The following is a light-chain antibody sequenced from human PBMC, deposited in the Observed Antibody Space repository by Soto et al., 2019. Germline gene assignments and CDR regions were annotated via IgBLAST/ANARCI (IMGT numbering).Light chain of an antibody. CDR3: CSHTGSYTFI. J-gene: IGLJ2*01. CDR2: DVS. Sequence: QSALTQPRSVSGSPGQSVAISCTGTSGDIGGYNYVSWYQHHPGKAPTLLIYDVSERPSGVPGRYSGSKSDNTASLIISGLQSEDEADYYCCSHTGSYTFIFGGGTKLTVL. CDR1: SGDIGGYNY. V-gene: IGLV2-11*01.